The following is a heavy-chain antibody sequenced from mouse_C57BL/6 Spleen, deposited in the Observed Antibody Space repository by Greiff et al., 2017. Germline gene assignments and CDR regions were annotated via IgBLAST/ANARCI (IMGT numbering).Heavy chain of an antibody. CDR3: EGSGDRGEGGFAY. CDR1: GYTFTSYW. Sequence: QVQLQQPGAELVMPGASVKLSCKASGYTFTSYWMHWVKQRPGQGLEWIGEIDPSDSYTNYNQKFKGKSTLTVDKSSSTAYMQLSSLTSEDSAVYDGEGSGDRGEGGFAYWGQGTLVTVSA. V-gene: IGHV1-69*01. CDR2: IDPSDSYT. J-gene: IGHJ3*01. D-gene: IGHD2-14*01.